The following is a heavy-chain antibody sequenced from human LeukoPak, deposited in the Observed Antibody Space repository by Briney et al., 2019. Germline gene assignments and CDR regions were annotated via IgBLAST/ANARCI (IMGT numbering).Heavy chain of an antibody. CDR3: ASLPRDSSYYYGMDV. CDR1: GFTFSSYS. CDR2: ISSSSSYI. Sequence: GGSLRLSCAASGFTFSSYSMNWVRQAPGKGLEWVSSISSSSSYIYYADSVKGRFTISRDNAKNSLYLQMNSLRAEDTAVYYCASLPRDSSYYYGMDVWGQGTTVTVSS. D-gene: IGHD2-15*01. V-gene: IGHV3-21*01. J-gene: IGHJ6*02.